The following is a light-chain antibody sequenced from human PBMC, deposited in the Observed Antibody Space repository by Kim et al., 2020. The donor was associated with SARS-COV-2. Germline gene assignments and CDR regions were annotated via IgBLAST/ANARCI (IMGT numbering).Light chain of an antibody. J-gene: IGLJ3*02. Sequence: HAGLTQPPSVSKGLRQTATLTCTGNSNNVGNQGAAWLQQHQGHPPKLLSYRNNNRPSGISERLSASRSGNTASLTITGLQPEDEADYYCSAWDTSLSNWVFGGGTLLTVL. CDR1: SNNVGNQG. V-gene: IGLV10-54*01. CDR2: RNN. CDR3: SAWDTSLSNWV.